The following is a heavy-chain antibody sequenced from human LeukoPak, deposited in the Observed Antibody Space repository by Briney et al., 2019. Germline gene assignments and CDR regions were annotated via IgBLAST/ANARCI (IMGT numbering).Heavy chain of an antibody. CDR2: ISPGDSNI. J-gene: IGHJ4*02. Sequence: GESLKISCKGSGYNFANYWIGWVRQMPEKGLEWMGIISPGDSNITYSPSFQGQVTISADKSISTAYLQWSSLKASDTAIYYCAIRRGSSSLDYWGQGTLVAVSS. CDR3: AIRRGSSSLDY. D-gene: IGHD6-6*01. CDR1: GYNFANYW. V-gene: IGHV5-51*01.